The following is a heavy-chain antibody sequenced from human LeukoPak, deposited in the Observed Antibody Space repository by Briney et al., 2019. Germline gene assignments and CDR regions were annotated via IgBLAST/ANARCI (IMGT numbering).Heavy chain of an antibody. D-gene: IGHD6-19*01. V-gene: IGHV3-9*03. J-gene: IGHJ4*02. CDR2: ISWNSGSI. CDR1: GFTFDDYA. Sequence: GGSLRLSCAASGFTFDDYAMHWVRQAPGKGLEWGSGISWNSGSIVYADSVKGRFTISRDNAKNSLYLQMNSLRAEDMALYYCAKAQYSSGWYYFDYWGQGTLVTVSS. CDR3: AKAQYSSGWYYFDY.